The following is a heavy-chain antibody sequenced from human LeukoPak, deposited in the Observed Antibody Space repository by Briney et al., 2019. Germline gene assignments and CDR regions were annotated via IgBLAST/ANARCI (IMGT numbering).Heavy chain of an antibody. D-gene: IGHD4-17*01. J-gene: IGHJ3*02. V-gene: IGHV3-21*01. CDR2: IISSSGYI. Sequence: GGSLRLSCAASGFSFTPYSMNWVRQAPGKGLEWVSSIISSSGYIYYADSVKGRFTISRDNAKNSLYLQMNSLRTEDTAVYFCARDYRTNGDYHAFDIWGQGTMVTVSS. CDR1: GFSFTPYS. CDR3: ARDYRTNGDYHAFDI.